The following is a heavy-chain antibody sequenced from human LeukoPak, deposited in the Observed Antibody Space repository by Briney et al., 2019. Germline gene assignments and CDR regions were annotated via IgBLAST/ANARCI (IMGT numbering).Heavy chain of an antibody. CDR1: GFTFSSYA. CDR2: INWNSGSI. J-gene: IGHJ5*02. Sequence: GGSLRLSCAASGFTFSSYAMSWVRQAPGKGLEWVSGINWNSGSIGYADSVKGRFTISRDNAKNSLHLQMNSLRIEDTALYYCAKGLSASGGLDPWGQGTLVTVSS. D-gene: IGHD6-19*01. V-gene: IGHV3-9*01. CDR3: AKGLSASGGLDP.